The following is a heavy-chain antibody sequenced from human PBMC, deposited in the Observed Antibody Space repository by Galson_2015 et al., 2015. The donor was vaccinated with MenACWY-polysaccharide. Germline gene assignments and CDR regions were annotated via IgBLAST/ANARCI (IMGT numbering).Heavy chain of an antibody. D-gene: IGHD6-19*01. CDR2: MNPNSGNT. CDR3: ARGRRDTAVAAPAAVLLDY. Sequence: VKVSCKASGYTFSRYDINWVRQATGQRLEWMGWMNPNSGNTGYAQKFQGRVTMTRNTSISTAYMELSSLTSEDTAVYYCARGRRDTAVAAPAAVLLDYWGQGILVTVSS. J-gene: IGHJ4*02. V-gene: IGHV1-8*01. CDR1: GYTFSRYD.